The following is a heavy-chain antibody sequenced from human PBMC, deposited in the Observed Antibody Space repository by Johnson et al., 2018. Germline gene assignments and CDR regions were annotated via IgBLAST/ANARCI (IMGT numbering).Heavy chain of an antibody. Sequence: QVQLVESGPGLVKXSETLSLTCTVSGGSIRCYYWRWLRKPPGKGLVWIGYIYYSGSTTYNPSLKSRVTISVDTSKNQFSLKLSSVTAADTAVYYRARNDFWSGHGLDVWGKGTTVTVSS. J-gene: IGHJ6*04. V-gene: IGHV4-59*01. CDR1: GGSIRCYY. CDR2: IYYSGST. D-gene: IGHD3-3*01. CDR3: ARNDFWSGHGLDV.